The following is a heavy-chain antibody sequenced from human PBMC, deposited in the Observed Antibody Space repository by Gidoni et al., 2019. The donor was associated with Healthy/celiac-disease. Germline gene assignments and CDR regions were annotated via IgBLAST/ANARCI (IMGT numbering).Heavy chain of an antibody. CDR2: ISDDGSNK. CDR3: ARDPCSGGSCPDY. V-gene: IGHV3-30-3*01. CDR1: GFTFSSYA. J-gene: IGHJ4*02. Sequence: QVQLVESGGGVVQPGRSLRLSCAASGFTFSSYAMHWVRQAPGKGLEWVAVISDDGSNKYYADSVKGRFTISRDNSKNTLYLQMNSLRAEDTAVYYCARDPCSGGSCPDYWGQGTLVTVSS. D-gene: IGHD2-15*01.